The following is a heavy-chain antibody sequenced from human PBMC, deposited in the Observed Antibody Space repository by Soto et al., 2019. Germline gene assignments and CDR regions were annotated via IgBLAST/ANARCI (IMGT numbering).Heavy chain of an antibody. V-gene: IGHV1-3*01. CDR1: GYTFTSYA. CDR3: ARDRGYCSGGSCYPLGY. D-gene: IGHD2-15*01. CDR2: TNAGNGNT. J-gene: IGHJ4*02. Sequence: GASVKVSCKASGYTFTSYAMHWVRQAPGQRLEWMGWTNAGNGNTKYSQKFQDRVTITRDTSASTAYMELSSLRSEDTAVYYCARDRGYCSGGSCYPLGYWGQGTLVTVSS.